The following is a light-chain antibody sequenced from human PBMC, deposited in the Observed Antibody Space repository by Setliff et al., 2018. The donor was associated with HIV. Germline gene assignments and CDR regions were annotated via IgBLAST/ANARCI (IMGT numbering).Light chain of an antibody. CDR1: NSDIGNYNL. CDR2: EVV. CDR3: CSYAGSNTLS. Sequence: QSALTQPASVSGSPGQSITISCTGTNSDIGNYNLVSWYQQYPGKAPKLIIYEVVKKPSGISNRFSGSKSGSTASLSITGLQDEDEADYYCCSYAGSNTLSFGGGTK. J-gene: IGLJ2*01. V-gene: IGLV2-23*02.